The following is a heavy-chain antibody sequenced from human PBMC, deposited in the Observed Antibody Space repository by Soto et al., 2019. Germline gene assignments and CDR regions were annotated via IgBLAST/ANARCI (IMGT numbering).Heavy chain of an antibody. V-gene: IGHV4-59*01. J-gene: IGHJ5*02. CDR1: GGSISRYY. CDR2: AYYSGDI. Sequence: QVQLQESGPGLVKASETLSLTCSVSGGSISRYYWSWIRQPPGKGLEWIEYAYYSGDIGYNPSLKSRVTMAVDTSKNQVSLKLSSVTAADTAVYYCARDRSTYGGGGTGEVKENWFDPWGQGALVTVSS. D-gene: IGHD2-8*01. CDR3: ARDRSTYGGGGTGEVKENWFDP.